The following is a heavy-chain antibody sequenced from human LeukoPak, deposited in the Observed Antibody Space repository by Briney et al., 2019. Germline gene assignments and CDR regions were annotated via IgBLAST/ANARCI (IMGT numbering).Heavy chain of an antibody. J-gene: IGHJ4*02. CDR1: GSSFTSYW. Sequence: GESLQISCKGSGSSFTSYWIGWVRQLPGKGLEWMGIIYPGDSDTTDSPSFQGQVTISADKSISTAYLQWSSLKASDTAMYYCARLEGMATPWDYWGQGTLVTVSS. CDR2: IYPGDSDT. V-gene: IGHV5-51*01. D-gene: IGHD5-24*01. CDR3: ARLEGMATPWDY.